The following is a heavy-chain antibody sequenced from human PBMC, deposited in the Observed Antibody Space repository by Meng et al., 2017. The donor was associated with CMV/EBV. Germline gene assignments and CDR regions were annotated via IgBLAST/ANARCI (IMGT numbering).Heavy chain of an antibody. J-gene: IGHJ4*02. CDR3: ARTELELYFDY. CDR2: IKQDGSEK. Sequence: GGPLRPSCAASGFTFSSYWMSRVRQAPGKGLEWVANIKQDGSEKYYVDSVKGRFTISRDNAKNSLYLQMNSLRAEDTAVYYCARTELELYFDYWGQGTLVTVSS. CDR1: GFTFSSYW. V-gene: IGHV3-7*01. D-gene: IGHD1-7*01.